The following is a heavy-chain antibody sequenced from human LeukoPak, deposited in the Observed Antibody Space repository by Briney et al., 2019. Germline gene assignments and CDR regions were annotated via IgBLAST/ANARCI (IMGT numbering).Heavy chain of an antibody. V-gene: IGHV3-9*01. Sequence: GGSLRLFCAASGFTFDDYAMHWVRQAPGKGLEWVSGISWNIDNIDYADSVRGRFTISRDNAKNSLYLQMNSLRAEDTALYYCAKDYDYGFDYWGQGTLVTVSS. J-gene: IGHJ4*02. CDR1: GFTFDDYA. CDR3: AKDYDYGFDY. D-gene: IGHD4-17*01. CDR2: ISWNIDNI.